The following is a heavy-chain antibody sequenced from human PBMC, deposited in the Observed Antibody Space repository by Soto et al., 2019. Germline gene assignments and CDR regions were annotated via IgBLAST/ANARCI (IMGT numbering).Heavy chain of an antibody. CDR2: ISYDGSNK. V-gene: IGHV3-30-3*01. Sequence: QVQLVESGGGVVQPGRSLRLSCAASGFTFSSYAMHWVRQAPGKGLEWVAVISYDGSNKYYADSVKGRFTISRDNSKNTLYLQMNSLRAEDTAVYYCARGRVSYDILTGYSLWGQGTLVTVSS. CDR3: ARGRVSYDILTGYSL. D-gene: IGHD3-9*01. J-gene: IGHJ4*02. CDR1: GFTFSSYA.